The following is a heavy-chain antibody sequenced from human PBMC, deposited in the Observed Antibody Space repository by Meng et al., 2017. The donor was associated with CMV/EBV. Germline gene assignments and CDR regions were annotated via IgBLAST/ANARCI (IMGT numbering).Heavy chain of an antibody. CDR3: ARAVVPDATFDP. D-gene: IGHD2-2*01. CDR1: GYTFTGYH. Sequence: ASVKVSCKSSGYTFTGYHMHWVRQAPGQQLEWMGWINPNSGGTNYAQRFQGRVTMTRDTSISTAYMELSRLTSEDTAVYYCARAVVPDATFDPWGQATTVTVSS. J-gene: IGHJ6*02. V-gene: IGHV1-2*02. CDR2: INPNSGGT.